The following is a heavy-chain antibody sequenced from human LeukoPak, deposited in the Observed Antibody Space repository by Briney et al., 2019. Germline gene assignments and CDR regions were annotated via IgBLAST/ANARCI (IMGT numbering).Heavy chain of an antibody. D-gene: IGHD6-19*01. V-gene: IGHV3-30*02. CDR2: IRYDGSNK. CDR3: ARDGAVAGILPDY. Sequence: GGSLRLSCAASGFTFSSYGMHWVRQAPGKGLEWVAFIRYDGSNKYYADSVKGRFTISRDNSKNTLYLQMNSLRAEDTAVYCCARDGAVAGILPDYWGQGTLVTVSS. J-gene: IGHJ4*02. CDR1: GFTFSSYG.